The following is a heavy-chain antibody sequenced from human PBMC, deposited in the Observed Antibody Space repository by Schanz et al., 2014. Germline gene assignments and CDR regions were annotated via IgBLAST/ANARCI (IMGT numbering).Heavy chain of an antibody. V-gene: IGHV3-30*18. CDR2: ISFDGRNT. CDR3: AKEKEEVAADGSFFDY. J-gene: IGHJ4*02. CDR1: GITLSGYG. Sequence: QVQLVESGGGVVQPGRSLRLSCAASGITLSGYGLHWVRQAPGKGLEWVGFISFDGRNTGYAHSVKGRFTISRDNSKNTVNQQMNSLRAEDTAVYYCAKEKEEVAADGSFFDYWGQGTLVTVSS. D-gene: IGHD6-13*01.